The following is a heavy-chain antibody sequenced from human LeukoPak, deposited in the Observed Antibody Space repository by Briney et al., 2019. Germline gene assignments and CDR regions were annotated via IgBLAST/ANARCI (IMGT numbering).Heavy chain of an antibody. CDR3: AREDKTPAYYYGSGRGDY. V-gene: IGHV4-39*07. CDR1: GGSISSSSYY. J-gene: IGHJ4*02. CDR2: IYYSGST. Sequence: SETLSLTCTVSGGSISSSSYYWGWIRQPPGKGLEWIGSIYYSGSTYYNPSLKSRVTISVDTSKNQFSLKLSSVTAADTAVYYCAREDKTPAYYYGSGRGDYWGQGTLVTVSS. D-gene: IGHD3-10*01.